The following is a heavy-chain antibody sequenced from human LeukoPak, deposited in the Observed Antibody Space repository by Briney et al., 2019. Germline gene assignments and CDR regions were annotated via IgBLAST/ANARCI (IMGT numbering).Heavy chain of an antibody. Sequence: SETLSLTCTVSGVSLSSISNYWGWIRQPPGKGLEWIGSIYYSGSTNYNPSLKSRVTMSVGTSKNQFSLKLSSVTAADTAVYYCARDSSGYDYFDYWGLGTLVTVSS. CDR3: ARDSSGYDYFDY. CDR1: GVSLSSISNY. J-gene: IGHJ4*02. V-gene: IGHV4-39*07. D-gene: IGHD5-12*01. CDR2: IYYSGST.